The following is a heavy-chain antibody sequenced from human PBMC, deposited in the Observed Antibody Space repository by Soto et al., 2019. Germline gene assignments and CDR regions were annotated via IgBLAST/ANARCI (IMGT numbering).Heavy chain of an antibody. J-gene: IGHJ6*03. V-gene: IGHV3-21*01. CDR1: GFTFSSYS. D-gene: IGHD2-15*01. CDR3: ARPGYCSGGSCYQSYYYYMDV. CDR2: ISSSSSYI. Sequence: GGSLRLSCAASGFTFSSYSMNWVRQAPGKGLEWVSSISSSSSYIYYADSVKGRFTISRDNAKNSLYLQMNSLRAEDTAVYYCARPGYCSGGSCYQSYYYYMDVWGKGTTVTVSS.